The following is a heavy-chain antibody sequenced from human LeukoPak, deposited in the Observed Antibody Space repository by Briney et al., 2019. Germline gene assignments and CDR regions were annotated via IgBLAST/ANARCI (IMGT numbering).Heavy chain of an antibody. CDR3: TTDGRNYDFWSGLAYYFDY. CDR2: IKSKTDGGTT. D-gene: IGHD3-3*01. Sequence: GGSLRLSCAASGFTFSNAWMSWVRQAPGKGLEWVGRIKSKTDGGTTDYAAPAKGRFTISRDDSKNTLYLQMNSLKTEDTAVYYCTTDGRNYDFWSGLAYYFDYWGQGTLVTVSS. V-gene: IGHV3-15*01. J-gene: IGHJ4*02. CDR1: GFTFSNAW.